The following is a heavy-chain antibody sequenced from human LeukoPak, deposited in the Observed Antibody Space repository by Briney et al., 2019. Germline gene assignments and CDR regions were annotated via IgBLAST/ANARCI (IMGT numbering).Heavy chain of an antibody. D-gene: IGHD1-26*01. CDR1: GFTFSSYG. CDR2: IRGSGDST. Sequence: GGSLRLSCGASGFTFSSYGMSWVRKAPGKGLEWVSGIRGSGDSTYYADSVKGRFTISRDNSKNTLYLQMNSLRAEDTAVYYCAKHLALVGATTTYDYWGQGTLVIVSS. J-gene: IGHJ4*02. CDR3: AKHLALVGATTTYDY. V-gene: IGHV3-23*01.